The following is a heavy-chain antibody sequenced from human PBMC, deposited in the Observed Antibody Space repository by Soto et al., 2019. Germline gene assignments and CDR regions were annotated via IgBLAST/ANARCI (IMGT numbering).Heavy chain of an antibody. V-gene: IGHV1-46*01. CDR1: GYTFTRDQ. CDR3: ARVVGQWLGDAFDI. Sequence: ASVKVSCKASGYTFTRDQIHWVRQAPGQGLEWMGMIDPSGGKTNYAQKFQGRVTMTTDTSTSTAYMELRSLGSDDTAVYYCARVVGQWLGDAFDIWGQGTMVTVSS. D-gene: IGHD6-19*01. CDR2: IDPSGGKT. J-gene: IGHJ3*02.